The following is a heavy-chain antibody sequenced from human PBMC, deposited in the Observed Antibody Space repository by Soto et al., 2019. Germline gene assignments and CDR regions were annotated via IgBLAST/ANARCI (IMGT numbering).Heavy chain of an antibody. V-gene: IGHV1-69*12. Sequence: VQLVQSGAEVKKPGSSVKVSCKASGGTFSNYALISWVRQAPGQGLEWMGGIIPIDATVNYAQKFQGRITITADESTTTAYMDLGSLRSEDTAVYYCARDLLGFGYTYGDVWGQGTTVTVSS. D-gene: IGHD3-10*01. CDR1: GGTFSNYA. CDR3: ARDLLGFGYTYGDV. CDR2: IIPIDATV. J-gene: IGHJ6*01.